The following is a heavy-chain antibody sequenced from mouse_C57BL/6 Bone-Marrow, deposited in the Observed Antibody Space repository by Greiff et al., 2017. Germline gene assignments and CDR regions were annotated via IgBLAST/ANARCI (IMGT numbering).Heavy chain of an antibody. Sequence: EVKVVESGGGLVKPGGSLKLSCAASGFTFSSYAMSWVRQTPEKRLEWVATISDGGSYTYYPDNVKGRFTISRDNAKNNLYLQMSHLKSEDTAMYYCARGLTTRFDYWGQGTPLTVSS. D-gene: IGHD2-1*01. J-gene: IGHJ2*01. CDR2: ISDGGSYT. CDR1: GFTFSSYA. V-gene: IGHV5-4*03. CDR3: ARGLTTRFDY.